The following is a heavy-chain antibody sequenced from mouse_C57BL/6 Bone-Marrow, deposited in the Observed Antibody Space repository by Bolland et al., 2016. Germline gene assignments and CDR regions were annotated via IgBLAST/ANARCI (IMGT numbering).Heavy chain of an antibody. V-gene: IGHV1-49*01. CDR2: DAT. CDR3: ARYAYSYYFDY. J-gene: IGHJ2*02. Sequence: DATEYSENFKGKATLTANTSSSTAYMELSSLTSEDSAVYYCARYAYSYYFDYWGQGTS.